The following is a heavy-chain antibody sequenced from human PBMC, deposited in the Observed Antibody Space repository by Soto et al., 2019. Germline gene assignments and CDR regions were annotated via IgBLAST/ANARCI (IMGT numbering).Heavy chain of an antibody. CDR1: GDRFASYS. CDR3: ARSIVVVTALDY. J-gene: IGHJ4*02. D-gene: IGHD2-21*02. V-gene: IGHV1-3*01. CDR2: INAGNGNT. Sequence: SAELSSKESGDRFASYSMWWLRQALGQGLEWMGWINAGNGNTKYSQKFQGRVTITRDTSASTAYMELSSLISEDTAVYYCARSIVVVTALDYWGQGTLVTVSS.